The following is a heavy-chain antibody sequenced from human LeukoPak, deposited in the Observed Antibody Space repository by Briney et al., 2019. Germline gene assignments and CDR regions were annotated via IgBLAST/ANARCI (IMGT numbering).Heavy chain of an antibody. J-gene: IGHJ4*02. V-gene: IGHV1-2*02. CDR1: GYTFTGYY. D-gene: IGHD1-14*01. Sequence: ASVKVSCKASGYTFTGYYMHWLRQAPGQELEWMGWIDPKRGGTNYAQKFQGRVTMSRDTSISTAYMEVSRLRSDDTAVYYCATSIEAEIWYFDYWGQGTLVTVSS. CDR3: ATSIEAEIWYFDY. CDR2: IDPKRGGT.